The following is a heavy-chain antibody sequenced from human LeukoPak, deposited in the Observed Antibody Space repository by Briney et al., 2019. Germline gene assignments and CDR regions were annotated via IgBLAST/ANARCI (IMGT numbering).Heavy chain of an antibody. Sequence: GGSLRLSCAASGFTFSSYAMNWVRQAPGKGLEWVSAISGSDGSTYYADSVKGRFTISRDNSKNTMYLQMNSLRAEDTAVYYCAKSKVVAATMGRFDYWGQGTLVTVSS. V-gene: IGHV3-23*01. CDR3: AKSKVVAATMGRFDY. CDR1: GFTFSSYA. J-gene: IGHJ4*02. D-gene: IGHD2-15*01. CDR2: ISGSDGST.